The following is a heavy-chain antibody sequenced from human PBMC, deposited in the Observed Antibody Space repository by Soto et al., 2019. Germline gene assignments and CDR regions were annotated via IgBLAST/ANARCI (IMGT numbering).Heavy chain of an antibody. J-gene: IGHJ3*02. Sequence: QLQLQESGPGLVKPSETLSLTCTVSGGSISSSSYYWGWIRQPPGKGLEWIGSIYFSGSTYYNPSPTRRVTMSVDMSKDQFSLKLGSVTAADTAVYYCANFSRGGYCSGGSCPSDAFDIWGQGTMVTVSS. V-gene: IGHV4-39*01. D-gene: IGHD2-15*01. CDR1: GGSISSSSYY. CDR2: IYFSGST. CDR3: ANFSRGGYCSGGSCPSDAFDI.